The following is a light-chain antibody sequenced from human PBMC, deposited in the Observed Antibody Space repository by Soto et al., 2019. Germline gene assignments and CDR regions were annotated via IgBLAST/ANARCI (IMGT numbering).Light chain of an antibody. J-gene: IGKJ1*01. CDR2: GAS. V-gene: IGKV3-15*01. CDR1: QSVSSD. CDR3: LHYNNWPRWT. Sequence: EIVMTESPATLSLSPGARATLSCGASQSVSSDLAWYQQLPCQAHRLLIFGASTRATGIPARFSGSGSGTDFTLTISSLQSEDFAVYYCLHYNNWPRWTFGQGTKVDI.